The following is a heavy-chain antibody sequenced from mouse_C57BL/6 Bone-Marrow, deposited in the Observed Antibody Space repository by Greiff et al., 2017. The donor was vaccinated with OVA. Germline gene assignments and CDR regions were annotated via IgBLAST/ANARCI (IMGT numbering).Heavy chain of an antibody. J-gene: IGHJ4*01. CDR1: GYTFTSYW. CDR2: IDPSDSYT. V-gene: IGHV1-59*01. CDR3: AREGVITTVVATSDYYAMDY. Sequence: VQLQQSGAELVRPGTSVKLSCKASGYTFTSYWMHWVKQRPGQGLEWIGVIDPSDSYTNYNQKFKGKATLTVDTSSSTAYMQLSSLTSEDSAVYYCAREGVITTVVATSDYYAMDYWGQGTSVTVSS. D-gene: IGHD1-1*01.